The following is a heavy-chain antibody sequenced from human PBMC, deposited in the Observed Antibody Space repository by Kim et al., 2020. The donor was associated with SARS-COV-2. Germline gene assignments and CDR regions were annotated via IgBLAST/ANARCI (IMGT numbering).Heavy chain of an antibody. CDR2: ISTSSSKI. J-gene: IGHJ4*02. Sequence: GGSLRLSCAASGFTVSDYSMNWVRQAPGKGLEWISYISTSSSKIYYADSVKGRFTISRDSVKNSLYLQMNRLRVEDTAVYYCARRLDYCGQGTLVTVSS. CDR1: GFTVSDYS. CDR3: ARRLDY. V-gene: IGHV3-48*01.